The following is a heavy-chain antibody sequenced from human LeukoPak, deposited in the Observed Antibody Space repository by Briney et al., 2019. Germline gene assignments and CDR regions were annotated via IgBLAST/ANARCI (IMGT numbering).Heavy chain of an antibody. D-gene: IGHD5/OR15-5a*01. CDR1: GGSISSHY. CDR3: ARHGGNSVYDPFEH. Sequence: SETLSLTCTVSGGSISSHYWSWIRQSPGKGLEWIGCIFYTGNTNYNPSLKSRVTISVDTSKKQFSLRLSSVTAADTAAYYCARHGGNSVYDPFEHWGQGTLVTVSS. J-gene: IGHJ4*02. CDR2: IFYTGNT. V-gene: IGHV4-59*08.